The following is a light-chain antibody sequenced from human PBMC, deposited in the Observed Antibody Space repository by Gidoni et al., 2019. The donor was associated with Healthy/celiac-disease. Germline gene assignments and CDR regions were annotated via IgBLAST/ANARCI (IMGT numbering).Light chain of an antibody. CDR1: QSISSI. CDR2: GAS. J-gene: IGKJ4*01. CDR3: QQYNNWPLALT. Sequence: EILMTHPPATLSVSPGERPTLSRRASQSISSILSWYQQKPGQAPRLLIYGASIRATGIPARFSGSGSGTEFTLTISSLQSEDFAVYYCQQYNNWPLALTFGGGTKVEIK. V-gene: IGKV3D-15*01.